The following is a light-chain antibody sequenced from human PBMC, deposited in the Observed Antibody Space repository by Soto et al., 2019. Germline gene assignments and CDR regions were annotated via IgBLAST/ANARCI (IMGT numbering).Light chain of an antibody. Sequence: DIQMPQSPSTLSASVGDRVTITCRASQSISSWLAWYQQKPGKAPTLLIYKASSLESGVPSRFSGSGSGTEFNLTISSRQPDDFAIYYCQQYNSYSPYTFGQGTKLEIK. V-gene: IGKV1-5*03. CDR2: KAS. CDR3: QQYNSYSPYT. CDR1: QSISSW. J-gene: IGKJ2*01.